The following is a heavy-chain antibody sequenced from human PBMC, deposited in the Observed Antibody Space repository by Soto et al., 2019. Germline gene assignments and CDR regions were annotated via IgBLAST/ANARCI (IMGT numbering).Heavy chain of an antibody. CDR1: GYTFTSYG. Sequence: QVQLVQSGAEVKKPGASVKVSCKASGYTFTSYGISWVRQAPGQGLEWMGWISAYNGNTNYAQKHQGRVTMTTESSTSIAYMELRSLRSDDTAVYYCARGGKYCTNCVCSFSGMDDLGQGTTVTVSS. CDR3: ARGGKYCTNCVCSFSGMDD. V-gene: IGHV1-18*01. CDR2: ISAYNGNT. J-gene: IGHJ6*02. D-gene: IGHD2-8*01.